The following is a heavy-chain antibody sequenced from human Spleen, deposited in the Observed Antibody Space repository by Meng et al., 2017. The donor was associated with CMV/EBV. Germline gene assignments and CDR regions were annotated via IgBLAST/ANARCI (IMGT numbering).Heavy chain of an antibody. J-gene: IGHJ4*02. V-gene: IGHV3-30-3*01. D-gene: IGHD6-19*01. CDR2: ISYDGSGE. CDR3: ARDLAGIAVAGGFDY. CDR1: GFTFSRHS. Sequence: GGSLRLSCAASGFTFSRHSMHWVRQAPGKGLEWVAVISYDGSGEYYADSVKGRFTISRDNSKNTLYLQMNSLRAEDTAVFYCARDLAGIAVAGGFDYWGQGTLVTVSS.